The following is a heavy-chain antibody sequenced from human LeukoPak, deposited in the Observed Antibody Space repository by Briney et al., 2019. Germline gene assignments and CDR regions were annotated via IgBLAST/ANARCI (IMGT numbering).Heavy chain of an antibody. CDR3: ARVAIWFGESKFDY. CDR1: GYTFTGYY. V-gene: IGHV1-2*02. J-gene: IGHJ4*02. Sequence: ASVKVSCKASGYTFTGYYMHWVRQAPGQGLEWMGWINPNSGGTNYAQKFQGRVTMTRDTSISTAYMERSRLRSDDTAVYYCARVAIWFGESKFDYWGQGTLVTVSS. CDR2: INPNSGGT. D-gene: IGHD3-10*01.